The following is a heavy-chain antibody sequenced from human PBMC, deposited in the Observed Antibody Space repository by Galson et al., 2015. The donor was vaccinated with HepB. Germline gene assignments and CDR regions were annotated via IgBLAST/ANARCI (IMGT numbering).Heavy chain of an antibody. Sequence: AISGDSVSTTGGAWNWIRQSPSRGLEWLGRTHFRSRWRNDYAPSMKSRVTIDPDTAKNQFSLQLNSVTPEDTAVYYCTNERNYYASFDIWGLGTMVTVSS. J-gene: IGHJ3*02. D-gene: IGHD3-10*01. V-gene: IGHV6-1*01. CDR3: TNERNYYASFDI. CDR2: THFRSRWRN. CDR1: GDSVSTTGGA.